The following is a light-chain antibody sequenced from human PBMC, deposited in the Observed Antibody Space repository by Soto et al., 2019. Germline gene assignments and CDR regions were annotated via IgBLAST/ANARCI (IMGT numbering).Light chain of an antibody. CDR2: GAS. V-gene: IGKV3-15*01. CDR3: QQYNNWPRT. CDR1: QSVSRY. J-gene: IGKJ1*01. Sequence: EFVLTQSPGTLSLSPGERATLSCRASQSVSRYLAWYQQKPGQAPRLLIYGASTRATGIPATFSGSGSGTEFTLTISSLQSEDFAVYYCQQYNNWPRTFGQGTKVDI.